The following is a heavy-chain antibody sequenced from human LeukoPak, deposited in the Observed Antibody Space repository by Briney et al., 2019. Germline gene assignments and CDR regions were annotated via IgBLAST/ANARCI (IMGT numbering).Heavy chain of an antibody. CDR3: ARVMYGYSSSWYDY. V-gene: IGHV4-4*02. J-gene: IGHJ4*02. CDR2: IYHSGST. Sequence: SETLSLTCAVSGGSISSSNWWSWVRQPPGKGLEWIGEIYHSGSTNYNPSLKSRVTISVDKSKNQFTLKLSSVTAADTAVYYCARVMYGYSSSWYDYWGQGTLVTVSS. D-gene: IGHD6-13*01. CDR1: GGSISSSNW.